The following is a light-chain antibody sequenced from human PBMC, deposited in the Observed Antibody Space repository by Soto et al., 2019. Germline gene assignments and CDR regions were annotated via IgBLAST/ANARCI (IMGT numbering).Light chain of an antibody. Sequence: QSVLTQPPSASGTPGQSVTISCSGSRSNIGSNSVSWYQQLPGTAPKLLMFSNNQRPSGVPDRFSGSKSGTSASLAISVIQSEDEADYYCAAWDDSLNGRMVFGGGTKLTVL. CDR2: SNN. CDR3: AAWDDSLNGRMV. J-gene: IGLJ3*02. CDR1: RSNIGSNS. V-gene: IGLV1-44*01.